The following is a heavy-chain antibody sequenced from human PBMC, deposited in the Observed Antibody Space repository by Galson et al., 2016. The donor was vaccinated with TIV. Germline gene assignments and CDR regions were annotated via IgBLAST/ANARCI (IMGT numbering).Heavy chain of an antibody. J-gene: IGHJ4*02. CDR3: ARHFRYSDSSGYHYFDS. Sequence: QSGAEVTKPGESLKTSCKGSGSRFSRYWIGWVRQRPGKGLEWLGIIFPDDSGTRYSPSLEGQVTFSADKSIRTAYLQWSSLKASDTAIYYCARHFRYSDSSGYHYFDSWGQGTMVTVSS. CDR2: IFPDDSGT. CDR1: GSRFSRYW. V-gene: IGHV5-51*01. D-gene: IGHD3-22*01.